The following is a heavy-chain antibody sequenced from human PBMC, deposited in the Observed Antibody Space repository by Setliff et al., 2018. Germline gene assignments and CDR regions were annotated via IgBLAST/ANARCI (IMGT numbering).Heavy chain of an antibody. CDR3: ARASRYGTIRYRGDYYMDV. J-gene: IGHJ6*03. V-gene: IGHV7-4-1*02. CDR2: INTNTGNP. Sequence: VASVKVSCKTSGGTFSTFGIHWVRQAPGQGLEWMGWINTNTGNPSYAQGFTGRFVFSLDTSVSTAYLQISSLKGEDTGVYYCARASRYGTIRYRGDYYMDVWGKGTTVTVSS. D-gene: IGHD5-12*01. CDR1: GGTFSTFG.